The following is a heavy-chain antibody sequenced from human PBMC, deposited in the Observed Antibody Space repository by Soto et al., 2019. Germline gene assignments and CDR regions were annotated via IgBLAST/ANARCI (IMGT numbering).Heavy chain of an antibody. Sequence: SETLSLTRTVSGGSISSSSYYWRWIHQPPGKGLEWIGSIYHSGSTYYNPSLKSRVTISVDTSKNQFSLKLSSVTAADTAVYYCARDGAAARPEGMDVWGQGTTVT. CDR2: IYHSGST. D-gene: IGHD6-13*01. CDR1: GGSISSSSYY. J-gene: IGHJ6*02. V-gene: IGHV4-39*02. CDR3: ARDGAAARPEGMDV.